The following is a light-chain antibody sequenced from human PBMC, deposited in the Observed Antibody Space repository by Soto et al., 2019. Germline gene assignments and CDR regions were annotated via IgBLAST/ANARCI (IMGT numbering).Light chain of an antibody. CDR3: QQRSNWPLT. CDR1: QSVSSY. V-gene: IGKV3-11*01. CDR2: DAS. Sequence: EIVLTQSPATLSLSPGERDTLSCRASQSVSSYLAWYQQKPGQAPRLLIYDASNRATGIPARFSGSGSGTDVTLTISSLEPEDFAVYYCQQRSNWPLTFGPGTKVDIK. J-gene: IGKJ3*01.